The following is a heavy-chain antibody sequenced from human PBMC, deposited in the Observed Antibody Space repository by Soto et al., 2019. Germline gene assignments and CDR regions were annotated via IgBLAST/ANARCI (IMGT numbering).Heavy chain of an antibody. Sequence: GSLRLSCAASGFPFTSYGMHWVREGPDKGLEWVAIISYDGSDKYYADSVKGRFTISRDNSKNTLYLQMNSLRPEDTALYYCVGGQYYFDYRGQGTLVTVS. D-gene: IGHD3-10*01. CDR2: ISYDGSDK. CDR3: VGGQYYFDY. V-gene: IGHV3-30*03. CDR1: GFPFTSYG. J-gene: IGHJ4*02.